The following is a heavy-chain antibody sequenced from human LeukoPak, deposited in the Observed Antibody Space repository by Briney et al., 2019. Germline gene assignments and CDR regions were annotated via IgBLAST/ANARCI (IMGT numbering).Heavy chain of an antibody. CDR2: MNPNSGNT. J-gene: IGHJ3*02. Sequence: ASVKVSCKASGYTFTSYDINWVRQATGQGLEWMGWMNPNSGNTGYAQKFQGRVTITTDESTSTAYMELSSLRSEDTAVYYCARAGGELPKGEYAFDIWGQGTMVTVSS. D-gene: IGHD1-26*01. V-gene: IGHV1-8*01. CDR3: ARAGGELPKGEYAFDI. CDR1: GYTFTSYD.